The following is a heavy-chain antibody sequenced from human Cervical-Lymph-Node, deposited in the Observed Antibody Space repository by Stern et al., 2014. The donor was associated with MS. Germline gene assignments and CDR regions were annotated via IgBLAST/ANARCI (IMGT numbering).Heavy chain of an antibody. V-gene: IGHV3-23*04. Sequence: VQLVESGGGSVQPGGSLRLSCAASGFTFISYAMSWVRQAPGKGLEWVSAIRASGGSAYDAESVRGRFTISRDNSKSTLYLQMNNLRADDTALYYCAKPLVGGTPFDYWGQGTLVTVSS. CDR2: IRASGGSA. CDR3: AKPLVGGTPFDY. CDR1: GFTFISYA. J-gene: IGHJ4*02. D-gene: IGHD1-26*01.